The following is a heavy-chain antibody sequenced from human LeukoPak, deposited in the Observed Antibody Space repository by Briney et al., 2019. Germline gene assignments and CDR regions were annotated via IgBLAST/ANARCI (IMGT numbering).Heavy chain of an antibody. V-gene: IGHV3-30-3*01. CDR1: GFTFSSYA. Sequence: PGGSLRLSCAASGFTFSSYAMHWVRQAPGKGLEWVAVVSSDGSNKYYADSVKGRFTISRDNSKNTLYLQMNSLRAEDTAVYYCVRDRELHYWGQGTLVTVSS. J-gene: IGHJ4*02. CDR3: VRDRELHY. CDR2: VSSDGSNK. D-gene: IGHD1-26*01.